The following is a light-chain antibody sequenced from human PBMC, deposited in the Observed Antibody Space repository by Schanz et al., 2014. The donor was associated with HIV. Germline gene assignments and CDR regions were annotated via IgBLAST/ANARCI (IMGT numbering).Light chain of an antibody. J-gene: IGLJ3*02. CDR1: SSNIGAGYD. CDR2: DNT. Sequence: QSVLAQPPSVSGAPGQRVTISCTGTSSNIGAGYDVHWYQLLPGTAPTLLIFDNTNRPSGVPDRFSGSKSGTSASLAITGLQSGDEADYYCQSYDSSLTTWVFGGGTKLTVL. CDR3: QSYDSSLTTWV. V-gene: IGLV1-40*01.